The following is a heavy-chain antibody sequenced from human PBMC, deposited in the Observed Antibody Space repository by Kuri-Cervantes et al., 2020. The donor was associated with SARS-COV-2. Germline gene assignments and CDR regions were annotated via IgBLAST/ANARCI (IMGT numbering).Heavy chain of an antibody. CDR3: ARPLYYYDSSGYPGSVVAFDI. CDR2: IYPGDSDT. CDR1: GYNFTNYW. Sequence: GESLKISCMGSGYNFTNYWITWVRQMPGRGLEWMGIIYPGDSDTRYSPSFQGQVTISADKSISTAYLQWSSLKASDTAMYYCARPLYYYDSSGYPGSVVAFDIWGQGTMV. D-gene: IGHD3-22*01. V-gene: IGHV5-51*01. J-gene: IGHJ3*02.